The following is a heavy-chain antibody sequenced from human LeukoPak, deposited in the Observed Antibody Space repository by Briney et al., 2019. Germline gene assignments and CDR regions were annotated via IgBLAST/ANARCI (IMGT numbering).Heavy chain of an antibody. CDR3: ARVYYDSSGYYDYYFDY. V-gene: IGHV4-34*01. CDR1: GGSFSDYY. Sequence: SETLSLTCVVYGGSFSDYYWTWVRQPPGKGLEWIGEINHSGTTMYNPSLKSRVTISIHTSNNQFSLKLSSVTAADTAVYYCARVYYDSSGYYDYYFDYWGQGTLVTVSS. J-gene: IGHJ4*02. D-gene: IGHD3-22*01. CDR2: INHSGTT.